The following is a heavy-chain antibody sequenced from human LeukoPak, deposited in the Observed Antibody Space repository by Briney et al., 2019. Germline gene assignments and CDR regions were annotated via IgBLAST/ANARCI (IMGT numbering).Heavy chain of an antibody. Sequence: SETLSLTCAVYGGSFSGYYWSWLRQPPGKGLEWIGEINHSGSTNYNPSLKSRVTISVDTSKNQFSLKLSSVTAADTAVYYCARERYCGGDCYSNYWGQGTLVTVSS. CDR2: INHSGST. CDR1: GGSFSGYY. D-gene: IGHD2-21*02. CDR3: ARERYCGGDCYSNY. V-gene: IGHV4-34*01. J-gene: IGHJ4*02.